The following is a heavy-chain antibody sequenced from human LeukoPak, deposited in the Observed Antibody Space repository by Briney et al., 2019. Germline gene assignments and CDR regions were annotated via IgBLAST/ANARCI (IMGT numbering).Heavy chain of an antibody. V-gene: IGHV3-33*01. J-gene: IGHJ4*02. CDR3: ARDGGSGHYGDCDY. D-gene: IGHD4-17*01. CDR1: GFTFSSYG. CDR2: IWYDGSNK. Sequence: PGGSLRLSCAASGFTFSSYGMHWVRQAPGKGLEWVAVIWYDGSNKYYADSVKGRFTISRDNSKNTLCLQMNSLRAEDTAVYYCARDGGSGHYGDCDYWGQGTLVTVSS.